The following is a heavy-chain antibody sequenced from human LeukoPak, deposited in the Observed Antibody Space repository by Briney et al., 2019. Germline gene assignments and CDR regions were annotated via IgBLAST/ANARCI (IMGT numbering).Heavy chain of an antibody. CDR3: ARVIVFRGYMDV. CDR2: ISSSSSYI. J-gene: IGHJ6*03. V-gene: IGHV3-21*01. D-gene: IGHD1-26*01. CDR1: GFTFSSYN. Sequence: KTGGSLRLSCAASGFTFSSYNMNWVRQAPGTGLEWVSYISSSSSYIYYADSVKGRFTISRDNAKNSLYLQMNSLRAEDTAVYYCARVIVFRGYMDVWGKGTTVTVSS.